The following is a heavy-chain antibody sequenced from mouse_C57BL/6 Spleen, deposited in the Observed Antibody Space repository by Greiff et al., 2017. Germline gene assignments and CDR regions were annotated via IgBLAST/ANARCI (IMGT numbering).Heavy chain of an antibody. D-gene: IGHD4-1*01. Sequence: VQLQQSGAELVKPGASVKISCKASGYAFSSYWMNWVKQRPGKGLEWIGQIYPGDGDTNYNGKFKGKATLTADNSSSTAYMQLSSLNSEDSAVNFCAREGTGIYYLDDWGQGTTLTVSS. J-gene: IGHJ2*01. CDR1: GYAFSSYW. V-gene: IGHV1-80*01. CDR2: IYPGDGDT. CDR3: AREGTGIYYLDD.